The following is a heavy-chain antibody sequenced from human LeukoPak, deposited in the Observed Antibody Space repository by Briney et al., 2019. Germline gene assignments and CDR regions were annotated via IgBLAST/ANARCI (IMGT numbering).Heavy chain of an antibody. Sequence: KSSETLSLTCTVSGYSISSGYYWGWIRQPPGKGLEWIGSIYHSGSTYYNPSLKSRVTISVDTSKNQFSLKLSSVTAADTAVYYCARVVTVTINWFDPWGQGTLVTVSS. D-gene: IGHD4-17*01. V-gene: IGHV4-38-2*02. J-gene: IGHJ5*02. CDR3: ARVVTVTINWFDP. CDR2: IYHSGST. CDR1: GYSISSGYY.